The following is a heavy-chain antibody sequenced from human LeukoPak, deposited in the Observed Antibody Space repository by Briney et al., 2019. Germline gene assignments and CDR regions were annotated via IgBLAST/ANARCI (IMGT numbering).Heavy chain of an antibody. CDR1: GYTFTGYY. D-gene: IGHD3-3*01. V-gene: IGHV1-2*02. J-gene: IGHJ4*02. CDR3: ASNYDFWSGYLYY. Sequence: GTSVKVSCKASGYTFTGYYMHWVRQAPGQGLEWMGWINPNSGGTNYAQKFQGRVTMTRDTSISTAYMELSRLRSDDTAVYYCASNYDFWSGYLYYWGQGTLVTVSP. CDR2: INPNSGGT.